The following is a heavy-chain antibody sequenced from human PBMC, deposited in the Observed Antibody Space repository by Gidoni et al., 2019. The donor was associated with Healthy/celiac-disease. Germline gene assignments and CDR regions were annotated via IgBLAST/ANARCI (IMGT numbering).Heavy chain of an antibody. Sequence: QVQLQQWGAGLLKPSETLSLTCAVYGGSFSGYYWSWIRQPPGKGLEWIGEINHSGSTNYNPSLKSRVTISVDTSKNQFSLKLSSVTAADTAVYYCADLFTYCGGDCLSGERAFDIWGQGTMVTVSS. J-gene: IGHJ3*02. CDR3: ADLFTYCGGDCLSGERAFDI. CDR2: INHSGST. V-gene: IGHV4-34*01. D-gene: IGHD2-21*02. CDR1: GGSFSGYY.